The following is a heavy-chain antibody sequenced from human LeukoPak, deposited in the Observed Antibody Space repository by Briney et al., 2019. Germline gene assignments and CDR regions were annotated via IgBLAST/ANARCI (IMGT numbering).Heavy chain of an antibody. D-gene: IGHD3-10*01. J-gene: IGHJ5*02. Sequence: SETLSLTCTVSGYSISSGYYWGWIRQPPGKGLGWIGSIYHSRSTNYNPSITSRVTISVDTTKNQFSMKMSSVTAADTAVYYCARGRGPMVRGVWFDPWGQGTLVTVSS. CDR3: ARGRGPMVRGVWFDP. CDR2: IYHSRST. CDR1: GYSISSGYY. V-gene: IGHV4-38-2*02.